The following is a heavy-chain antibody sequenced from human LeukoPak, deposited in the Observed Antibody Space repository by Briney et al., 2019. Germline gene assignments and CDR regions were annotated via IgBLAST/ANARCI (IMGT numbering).Heavy chain of an antibody. D-gene: IGHD3-22*01. CDR1: GFTFSNYG. J-gene: IGHJ4*02. Sequence: GGSLRLSCAASGFTFSNYGMNWVRQAPGRGLEWVSSISSSSGYMYYADSVKGRFTISRDNAKNSLSLQMNSLRAEDTAVYYCARVYDDYTGYLIAYWGQGTLVTVSS. CDR3: ARVYDDYTGYLIAY. V-gene: IGHV3-21*01. CDR2: ISSSSGYM.